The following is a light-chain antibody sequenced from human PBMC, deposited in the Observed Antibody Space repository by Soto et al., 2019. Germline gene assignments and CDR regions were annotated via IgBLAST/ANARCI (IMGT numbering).Light chain of an antibody. CDR2: GAS. CDR3: QQYGDSPWT. V-gene: IGKV3-20*01. Sequence: EIVLTQSPCTLSLSPAERASLSCRASQSVGSTYLAWYQQKPGQAPRLLIYGASSRATGIADRFSGSGSGTDFTLTISRLEPEDSAVYYCQQYGDSPWTFAQGTKV. J-gene: IGKJ1*01. CDR1: QSVGSTY.